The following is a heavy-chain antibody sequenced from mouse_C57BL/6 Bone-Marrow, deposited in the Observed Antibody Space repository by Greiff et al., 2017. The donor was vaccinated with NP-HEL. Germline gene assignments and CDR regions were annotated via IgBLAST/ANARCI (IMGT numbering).Heavy chain of an antibody. Sequence: VKVVESGAELARPGASVKLSCKASGYTFTSYGISWVKQRTGQGLEWIGEIYPRSGNTYYNEKFKGKATLTADKSSSTAYMELRSLTSEDSAVYFCARAIYYGSSYVGYWGQGTTLTVSS. CDR1: GYTFTSYG. CDR3: ARAIYYGSSYVGY. D-gene: IGHD1-1*01. CDR2: IYPRSGNT. V-gene: IGHV1-81*01. J-gene: IGHJ2*01.